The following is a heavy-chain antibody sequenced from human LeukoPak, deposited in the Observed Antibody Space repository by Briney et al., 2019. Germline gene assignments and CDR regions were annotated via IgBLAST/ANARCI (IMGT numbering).Heavy chain of an antibody. D-gene: IGHD6-19*01. V-gene: IGHV3-11*01. CDR2: IISSGTNI. CDR1: GFTVSNNY. CDR3: ARMVYSSGWYYFDN. J-gene: IGHJ4*02. Sequence: GGSLRLSCAASGFTVSNNYMSWVRQAPGKGLEWVSYIISSGTNIYYADSVKGRFTVSRDNAKNSLDLQMNSLRAEDTAVYYCARMVYSSGWYYFDNWGQGTLVTVSS.